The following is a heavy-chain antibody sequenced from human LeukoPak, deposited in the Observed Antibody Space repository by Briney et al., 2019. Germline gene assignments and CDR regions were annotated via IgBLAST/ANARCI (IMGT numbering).Heavy chain of an antibody. CDR1: GGSISSGGYY. V-gene: IGHV4-31*03. CDR2: IYSSGST. D-gene: IGHD2-15*01. Sequence: KSSQTLSLTCTVSGGSISSGGYYWSWIRQHPGKEPEWIVYIYSSGSTYYNPSLKSRVTISVDTSKNQFSLRLSSVTAADTAVYYCAKTAVGSGGPWDAFEIWGQGTVVTVSS. J-gene: IGHJ3*02. CDR3: AKTAVGSGGPWDAFEI.